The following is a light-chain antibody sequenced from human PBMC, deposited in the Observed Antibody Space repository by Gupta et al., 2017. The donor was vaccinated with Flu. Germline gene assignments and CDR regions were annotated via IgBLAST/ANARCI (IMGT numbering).Light chain of an antibody. CDR1: NSNIGNNL. J-gene: IGLJ2*01. CDR2: DNY. V-gene: IGLV1-51*01. CDR3: EAWDSSLSVGV. Sequence: SNSNIGNNLVWWHQQFPGTAPNLLIDDNYKRPSGIPGRFSGSNCGTSATLVTTGLQTGDEADYYCEAWDSSLSVGVFGGGTKLTVL.